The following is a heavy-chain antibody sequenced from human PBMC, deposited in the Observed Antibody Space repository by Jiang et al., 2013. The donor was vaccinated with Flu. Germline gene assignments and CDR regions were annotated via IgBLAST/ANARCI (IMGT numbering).Heavy chain of an antibody. CDR2: ISGSGGST. V-gene: IGHV3-23*01. CDR1: GFTFSSYA. CDR3: AKDTYISNGYSPERVAFDI. J-gene: IGHJ3*02. D-gene: IGHD2-8*01. Sequence: SGGGLVQPGGSLRLSCAASGFTFSSYAMSWVRQAPGKGLEWVSAISGSGGSTYYADSVKGRFTISRDNSKNTLYLQMNSLRAEDTAVYYCAKDTYISNGYSPERVAFDIWGQGTMVTVSS.